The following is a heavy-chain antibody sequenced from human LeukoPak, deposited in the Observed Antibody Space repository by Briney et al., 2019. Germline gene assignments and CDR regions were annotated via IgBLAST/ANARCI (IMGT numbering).Heavy chain of an antibody. CDR1: SGSISSGSYY. CDR3: ARDWSGNYYTNWFDP. Sequence: SQTLSLTCTVSSGSISSGSYYWSWIRQPAGKGLEWIGRIYTSGSTNYNPSLKSRVTMSVDTSKNQFSLKLSSVTAADTAVYYCARDWSGNYYTNWFDPWGQGTLVTVSS. J-gene: IGHJ5*02. CDR2: IYTSGST. V-gene: IGHV4-61*02. D-gene: IGHD1-26*01.